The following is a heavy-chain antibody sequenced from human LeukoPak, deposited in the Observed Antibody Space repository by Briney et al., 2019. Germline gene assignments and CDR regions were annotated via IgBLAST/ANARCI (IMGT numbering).Heavy chain of an antibody. J-gene: IGHJ4*02. CDR3: ARGTTIFGRFDY. V-gene: IGHV1-69*02. Sequence: ASVKVSCKASGGTFSSYTISWVRQAPGQGLEWMGRIIPILGIANYAQKFQGRVTITADKSTSTAYMELSSLRSEDTAVYYCARGTTIFGRFDYWGQGTLVTVSS. D-gene: IGHD3-3*01. CDR2: IIPILGIA. CDR1: GGTFSSYT.